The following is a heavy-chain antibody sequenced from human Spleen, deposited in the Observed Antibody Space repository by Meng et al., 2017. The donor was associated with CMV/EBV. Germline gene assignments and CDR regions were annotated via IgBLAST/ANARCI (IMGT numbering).Heavy chain of an antibody. CDR1: GGSISSYY. D-gene: IGHD6-6*01. Sequence: SETLSLTCTVSGGSISSYYWSWIRQPPGKGLEWIGYIYYSGSTNYNPSLKSRVTISVDTSKNQFSLKLSSVTAADTAVYYCARSSRYNWNDRWGQGTLVTVSS. CDR2: IYYSGST. V-gene: IGHV4-59*01. CDR3: ARSSRYNWNDR. J-gene: IGHJ5*02.